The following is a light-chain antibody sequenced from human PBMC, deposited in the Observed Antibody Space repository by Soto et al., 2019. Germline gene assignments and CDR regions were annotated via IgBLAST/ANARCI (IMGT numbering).Light chain of an antibody. J-gene: IGKJ5*01. CDR2: DAS. Sequence: EIVMTQSPATLSLSPGERATLSCRASQSVSSNLAWYQQKPGQAPRLLIYDASTRATGIPARFSGSGSGTALTLSIIQLQADAVTYSQRRRYKPRLTFGQGTQLEIK. CDR3: QRRRYKPRLT. V-gene: IGKV3-11*01. CDR1: QSVSSN.